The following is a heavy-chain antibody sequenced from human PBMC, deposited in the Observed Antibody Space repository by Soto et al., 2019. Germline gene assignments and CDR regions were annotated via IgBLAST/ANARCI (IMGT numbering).Heavy chain of an antibody. J-gene: IGHJ4*02. CDR2: INPSGGST. CDR1: GYTFTSYY. CDR3: VRTAPPVSSLDY. Sequence: QVQLVQSGAEVKKPGASVKVSCKASGYTFTSYYMHWVRQAPGQGLEWMGIINPSGGSTSYAQKFPGRVTMPRETSTSTVYMELSSLRSEDTAVYYCVRTAPPVSSLDYWGQGTLVTVSS. V-gene: IGHV1-46*01. D-gene: IGHD2-15*01.